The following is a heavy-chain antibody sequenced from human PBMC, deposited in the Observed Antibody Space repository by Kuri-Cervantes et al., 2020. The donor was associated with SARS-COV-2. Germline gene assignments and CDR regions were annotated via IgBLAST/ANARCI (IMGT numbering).Heavy chain of an antibody. CDR3: ARAFCSSTSCYYFDN. Sequence: ASVKVSCKASGYTFTSYGISWVRQAPGQGLEWMGWISAYNGNTNYAQKLQGRVTMTTDTSTSTAYMELRSLRSDDTAVYYCARAFCSSTSCYYFDNWGQGTPVTVSS. V-gene: IGHV1-18*01. CDR1: GYTFTSYG. D-gene: IGHD2-2*01. CDR2: ISAYNGNT. J-gene: IGHJ4*02.